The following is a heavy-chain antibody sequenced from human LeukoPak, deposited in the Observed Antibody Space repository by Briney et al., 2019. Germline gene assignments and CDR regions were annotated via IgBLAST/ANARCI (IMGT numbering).Heavy chain of an antibody. CDR1: GDSFSNYY. V-gene: IGHV4-59*01. CDR3: AATTKRDCRDTMLYY. CDR2: MYNSDFT. J-gene: IGHJ4*02. Sequence: SETLSLTCTVHGDSFSNYYWSWIRQPPGKGLEWIAYMYNSDFTNYNPSLRSRLTISGDTSKNLFSLKVTSVTAADTAVYYCAATTKRDCRDTMLYYWGQGSLATVS. D-gene: IGHD3-16*01.